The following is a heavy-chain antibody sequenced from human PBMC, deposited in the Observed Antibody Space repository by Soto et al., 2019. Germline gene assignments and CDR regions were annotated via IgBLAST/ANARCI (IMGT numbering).Heavy chain of an antibody. J-gene: IGHJ4*02. Sequence: ASVKVSCKASGYTFNTYNMYWVRQAPGQGLEWMGVINPSIGSTNYAQKFQGRVIMTRDTSTSTVYMELSTLRSYDTAVYYCARLYSGSRLDYWGQGTLLNVSS. D-gene: IGHD1-26*01. CDR1: GYTFNTYN. V-gene: IGHV1-46*02. CDR2: INPSIGST. CDR3: ARLYSGSRLDY.